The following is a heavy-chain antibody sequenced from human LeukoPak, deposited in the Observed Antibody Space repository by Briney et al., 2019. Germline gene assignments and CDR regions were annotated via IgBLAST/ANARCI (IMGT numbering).Heavy chain of an antibody. CDR1: GFSFGNYG. Sequence: GGSLRLSCAASGFSFGNYGMHWVRQAPGKGLEWVAVIQYDGSNKYYVDSVKARFTISRDNSKNTLYLQMSSLRAEDTAVYYCARENYDGDYVDYWGQGTLVTVSS. CDR2: IQYDGSNK. J-gene: IGHJ4*02. V-gene: IGHV3-33*01. D-gene: IGHD3-16*01. CDR3: ARENYDGDYVDY.